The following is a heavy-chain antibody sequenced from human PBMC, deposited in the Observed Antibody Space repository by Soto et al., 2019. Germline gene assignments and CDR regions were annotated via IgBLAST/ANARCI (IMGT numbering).Heavy chain of an antibody. J-gene: IGHJ5*02. CDR2: IIPIFDTA. D-gene: IGHD3-16*01. CDR3: ARAYYDTKGYSLDP. Sequence: SVKVSCKTSGGTFSSYAISWVRQAPGQGLEWMGGIIPIFDTANYAQKFQGRVTITADESTSTAYMELSGLRSDDTAVYYCARAYYDTKGYSLDPWGLGALVTVSS. V-gene: IGHV1-69*13. CDR1: GGTFSSYA.